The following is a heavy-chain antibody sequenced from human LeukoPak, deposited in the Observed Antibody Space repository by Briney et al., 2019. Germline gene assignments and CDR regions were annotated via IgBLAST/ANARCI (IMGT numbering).Heavy chain of an antibody. V-gene: IGHV3-23*01. J-gene: IGHJ4*02. D-gene: IGHD6-13*01. CDR1: GFTFSSYA. CDR2: ISGSGGST. Sequence: GGSLRLSCAASGFTFSSYAMSWVRQAPGKGLEWVSGISGSGGSTYYADSVKGRFTISRDNSKSTLFLQMNSLRTEGTAVYYCAKKEIAEAFDYWGQGTLVTVSS. CDR3: AKKEIAEAFDY.